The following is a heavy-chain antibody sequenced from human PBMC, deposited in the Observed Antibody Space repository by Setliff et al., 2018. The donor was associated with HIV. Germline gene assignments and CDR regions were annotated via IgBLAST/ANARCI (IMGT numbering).Heavy chain of an antibody. V-gene: IGHV1-2*06. J-gene: IGHJ3*02. D-gene: IGHD6-19*01. CDR3: ARRPHGAGTYAFDI. Sequence: ASVKVSCKASGYTFTGYYMHWVRQAPGQGLEWMGRINPNSGGINYAQKFQGRVTMTRDTSISTAYMELSRLRSDDTAVYYCARRPHGAGTYAFDIWGQGTMVTVSS. CDR2: INPNSGGI. CDR1: GYTFTGYY.